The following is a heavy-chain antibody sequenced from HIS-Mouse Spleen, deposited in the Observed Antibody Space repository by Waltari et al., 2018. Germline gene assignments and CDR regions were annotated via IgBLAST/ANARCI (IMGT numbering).Heavy chain of an antibody. D-gene: IGHD6-19*01. Sequence: QVTLRESGPALVKPTQTLTLTCTFSGYSLSTSGMCVSWIRQPPGKALDWIARIDWDDDKYYSTSLKTRLTISKDTSKNPVVLTMTNMDPVDTATYYCARIAEGYSSGWYAFDYWGQGTLVTVSS. CDR3: ARIAEGYSSGWYAFDY. J-gene: IGHJ4*02. V-gene: IGHV2-70*15. CDR2: IDWDDDK. CDR1: GYSLSTSGMC.